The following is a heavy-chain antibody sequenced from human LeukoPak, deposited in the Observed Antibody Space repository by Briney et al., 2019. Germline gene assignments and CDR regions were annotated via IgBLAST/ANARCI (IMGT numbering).Heavy chain of an antibody. CDR1: GYTFTKYG. V-gene: IGHV1-18*01. Sequence: ASVKVSCTASGYTFTKYGISWVRQAPGQGLEWMGWISTYSADTNSAQKLQGRVTMTRNTSISTAYMELSSLRSEDTAVYYCARVARMYSGSYFSLADWGQGTLVTVSS. D-gene: IGHD1-26*01. CDR3: ARVARMYSGSYFSLAD. J-gene: IGHJ4*02. CDR2: ISTYSADT.